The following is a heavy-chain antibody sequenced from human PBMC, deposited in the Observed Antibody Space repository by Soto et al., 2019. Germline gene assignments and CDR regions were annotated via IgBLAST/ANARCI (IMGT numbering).Heavy chain of an antibody. CDR2: VHYSGTT. J-gene: IGHJ4*02. CDR1: GGSISGYY. CDR3: ARTMNRGYFDY. Sequence: PSETLSLTCTVSGGSISGYYWSWIRQSPGNGLEWIAYVHYSGTTKYNPSLKSRITISAETSKNQFSLIMTSVTAADTAVYYCARTMNRGYFDYWGQGALVTVSS. V-gene: IGHV4-59*01. D-gene: IGHD3-10*01.